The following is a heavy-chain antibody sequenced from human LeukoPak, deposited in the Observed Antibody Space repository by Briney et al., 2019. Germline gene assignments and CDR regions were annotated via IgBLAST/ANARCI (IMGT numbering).Heavy chain of an antibody. CDR3: AREITMVRGSYYYYYGMDV. CDR1: GFTVSSNY. CDR2: IYSGGST. D-gene: IGHD3-10*01. J-gene: IGHJ6*04. Sequence: GGSLRLSCAASGFTVSSNYMSWVRQAPGKGLEWVSVIYSGGSTYYADSVKGRFTIPRDNSKNTLYLQMNSLRAEDTAVYYCAREITMVRGSYYYYYGMDVWGKGTTVTVSS. V-gene: IGHV3-53*01.